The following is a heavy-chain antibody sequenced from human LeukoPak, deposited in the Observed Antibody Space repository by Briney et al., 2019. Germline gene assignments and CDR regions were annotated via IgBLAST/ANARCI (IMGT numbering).Heavy chain of an antibody. Sequence: ASVKVSCKASVYTFTSYYMHWVRQSPGQGLEWMGIINPSGGSTSYAQKFQGRVTMTRDTSTSTVYMELSSLRSEDTAVYYCAREGNFDWAYDYWGQGTLVTVSS. CDR1: VYTFTSYY. CDR2: INPSGGST. CDR3: AREGNFDWAYDY. D-gene: IGHD3-9*01. J-gene: IGHJ4*02. V-gene: IGHV1-46*01.